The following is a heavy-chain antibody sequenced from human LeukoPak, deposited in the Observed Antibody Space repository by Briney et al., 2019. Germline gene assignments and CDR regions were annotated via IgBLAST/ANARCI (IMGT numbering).Heavy chain of an antibody. D-gene: IGHD3-16*02. J-gene: IGHJ4*02. Sequence: SETLSLTCTVSGGSISSYYWSWIRQPPGKGLGWIGYIYYSGSTNYNPSLKSRVTISVDTSKNQFSLKLSSVTAADTAVYYCARHGDVRGVIVFGYWGQGTLVTVSS. V-gene: IGHV4-59*08. CDR2: IYYSGST. CDR1: GGSISSYY. CDR3: ARHGDVRGVIVFGY.